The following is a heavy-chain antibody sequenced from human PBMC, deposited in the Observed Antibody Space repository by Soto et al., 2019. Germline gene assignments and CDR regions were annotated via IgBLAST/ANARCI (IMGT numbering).Heavy chain of an antibody. Sequence: PSETLSLTCTVSGVSISSGHHYWSWLRQHPGKGLEWIGHIYYTGNTYYNPSLKSRVSISVDTSKNQFSVKLTSVTAADTAVYFCAGSVAIAAPFDPWGQGSLVTVSS. CDR2: IYYTGNT. V-gene: IGHV4-31*03. CDR1: GVSISSGHHY. D-gene: IGHD6-13*01. CDR3: AGSVAIAAPFDP. J-gene: IGHJ5*02.